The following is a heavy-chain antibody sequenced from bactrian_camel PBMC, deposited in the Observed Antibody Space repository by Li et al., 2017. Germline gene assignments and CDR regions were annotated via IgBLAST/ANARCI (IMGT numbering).Heavy chain of an antibody. CDR3: AADELNHGLAWRGYTY. V-gene: IGHV3S55*01. D-gene: IGHD1*01. CDR2: IDRGGAT. CDR1: GLTDARSC. J-gene: IGHJ4*01. Sequence: VQLVESGGGSVQAGGSLRLSCVASGLTDARSCMGWFRQTPGKEREGVAFIDRGGATNYAWSVKDRFTISKDNANNALYLQMNSLKPEDTAMYYCAADELNHGLAWRGYTYWSQGTQVTVS.